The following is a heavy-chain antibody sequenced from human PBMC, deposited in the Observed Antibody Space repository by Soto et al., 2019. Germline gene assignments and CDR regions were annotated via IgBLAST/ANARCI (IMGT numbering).Heavy chain of an antibody. CDR3: ANPAGGY. CDR1: GFTFRSYG. V-gene: IGHV3-30*18. J-gene: IGHJ4*01. CDR2: ISYDGNYK. Sequence: QVQLVESGGGVVQPGRSLRLSCAASGFTFRSYGMHWVRQAPGKGLEWVAVISYDGNYKYYADSVKGRFTISRDNSKNTLYLQMNSLRADDTAVYYCANPAGGYWGHGTLVTVSS. D-gene: IGHD3-10*01.